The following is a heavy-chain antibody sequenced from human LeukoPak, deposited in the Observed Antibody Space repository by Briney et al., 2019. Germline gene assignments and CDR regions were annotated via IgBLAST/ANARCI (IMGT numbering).Heavy chain of an antibody. CDR1: GFTFSSYS. D-gene: IGHD2-2*02. CDR3: AGFCSVGTSCYTDY. Sequence: GGSLRLSCAASGFTFSSYSMNWVRQAPGKGLEWVSSISSSSSYIYYADSVKGRFTISRDNAKNSLYLQMNSLRAEDTAVYYCAGFCSVGTSCYTDYWGQGTLVTVSS. V-gene: IGHV3-21*01. CDR2: ISSSSSYI. J-gene: IGHJ4*02.